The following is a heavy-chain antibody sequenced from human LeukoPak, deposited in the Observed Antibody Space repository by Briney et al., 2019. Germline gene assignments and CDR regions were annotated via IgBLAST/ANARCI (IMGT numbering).Heavy chain of an antibody. CDR1: GFTFSNYA. CDR3: AREPTAAGYVDY. V-gene: IGHV3-23*01. J-gene: IGHJ4*02. D-gene: IGHD3-16*01. CDR2: IGGRGGGT. Sequence: GGSLRLSCAASGFTFSNYAVSWVRQAPGKGLEWVSAIGGRGGGTYYADSVKGRFTVSRDNSKNTLYLQMNSLRAEDTAIYYCAREPTAAGYVDYWGQGTLATVSS.